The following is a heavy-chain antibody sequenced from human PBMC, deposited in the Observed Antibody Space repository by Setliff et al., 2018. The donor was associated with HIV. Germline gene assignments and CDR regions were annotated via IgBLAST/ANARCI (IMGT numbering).Heavy chain of an antibody. CDR1: GDSISSYS. D-gene: IGHD1-26*01. CDR3: ARAIVGTIDAFDI. J-gene: IGHJ3*02. V-gene: IGHV4-4*07. CDR2: IYTSGST. Sequence: PGGEPSETLSLTCTVSGDSISSYSWAWIRQPAGKGLEWIGRIYTSGSTNYNPSLKSRVTMSVDTSKNQLSLKLTSVTAADTAIYYCARAIVGTIDAFDIWGQGTMVTVSS.